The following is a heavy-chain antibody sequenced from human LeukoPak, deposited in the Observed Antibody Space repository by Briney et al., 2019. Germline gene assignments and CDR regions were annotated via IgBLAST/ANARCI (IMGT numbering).Heavy chain of an antibody. CDR3: ARNVRGSTIPNWFDP. J-gene: IGHJ5*02. D-gene: IGHD6-13*01. CDR1: GGSISSSSYY. CDR2: IYYSGST. Sequence: SETLSLTCTVSGGSISSSSYYWGWIRQPPGKGLEWIGSIYYSGSTYYNPSLKSRVTISVDTSKDQFSLKLSSVTAADMAVYYCARNVRGSTIPNWFDPWGQGTLVTVSS. V-gene: IGHV4-39*01.